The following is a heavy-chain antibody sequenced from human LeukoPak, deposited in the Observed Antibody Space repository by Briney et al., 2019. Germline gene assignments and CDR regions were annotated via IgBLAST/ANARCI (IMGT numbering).Heavy chain of an antibody. D-gene: IGHD6-13*01. V-gene: IGHV3-9*02. CDR2: IMWDSSRI. J-gene: IGHJ4*02. Sequence: GGSLRLSCTASGFTSNDHAMHWVRQALGKGLEWVSGIMWDSSRIGYADSVKGRFTISRDNAKNSLYLQMNSLRPEDTALYYCGKDISAGGLDSWGQGTLVTVTS. CDR1: GFTSNDHA. CDR3: GKDISAGGLDS.